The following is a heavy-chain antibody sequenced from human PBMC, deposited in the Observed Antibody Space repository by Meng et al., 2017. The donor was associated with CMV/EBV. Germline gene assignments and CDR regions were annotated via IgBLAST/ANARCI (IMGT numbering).Heavy chain of an antibody. V-gene: IGHV4-39*07. CDR1: GGCISSSSYY. J-gene: IGHJ4*02. D-gene: IGHD3-10*01. CDR3: VTWLWFGELSGYYFDY. CDR2: IYYSGST. Sequence: HLQLQEAGPGLVKPSETLSLTCTGSGGCISSSSYYWGWIRQPPGKGLEWIGSIYYSGSTYYNPSLKSRVTISVDTSKNQFSLKLSSVTAADTAVYYCVTWLWFGELSGYYFDYWGQGTLVTVSS.